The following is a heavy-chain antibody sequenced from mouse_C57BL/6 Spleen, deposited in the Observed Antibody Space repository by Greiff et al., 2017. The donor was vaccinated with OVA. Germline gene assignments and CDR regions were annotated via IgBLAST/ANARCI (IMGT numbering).Heavy chain of an antibody. CDR2: ISGGGGNT. Sequence: EVKVEESGGGLVKPGGSLKLSCAASGFTFSSYTMSWVRQTPEKRLEWVATISGGGGNTYYPDRVKGRFTISRDNAKDTLYLQMSSLRSEDTALYYCARPLFYYDYDWYFDVWGTGTTVTVSS. CDR3: ARPLFYYDYDWYFDV. V-gene: IGHV5-9*01. J-gene: IGHJ1*03. CDR1: GFTFSSYT. D-gene: IGHD2-4*01.